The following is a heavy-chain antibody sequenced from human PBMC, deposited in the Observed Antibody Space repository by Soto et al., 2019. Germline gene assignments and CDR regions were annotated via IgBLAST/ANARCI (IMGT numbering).Heavy chain of an antibody. V-gene: IGHV3-30*18. D-gene: IGHD2-2*01. Sequence: QVQLVESGGGVVQPGRSLRLSCAASGFTFSNYGMHWVRQAPGKGLEWVAIISYDGDNEYYAASVRGRFTISRDNSMNTLYLQTSRLRHEDTAVYYCAKDGGPVYCNSPGCSAKHFDYWGQGTLVSVSS. J-gene: IGHJ4*02. CDR3: AKDGGPVYCNSPGCSAKHFDY. CDR2: ISYDGDNE. CDR1: GFTFSNYG.